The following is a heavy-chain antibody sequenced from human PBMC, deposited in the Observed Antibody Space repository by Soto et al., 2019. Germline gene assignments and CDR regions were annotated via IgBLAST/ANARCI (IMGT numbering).Heavy chain of an antibody. CDR2: IKSKTDGGTT. CDR3: TTGGDDYGDYQGNAFDI. CDR1: GFTFSNAW. J-gene: IGHJ3*02. Sequence: EVQLVESGGGLVKPGGSLRLSCAASGFTFSNAWMSWVRQAPGKGLEWVGRIKSKTDGGTTDYAAPVKGRFTISRDDSKNTLYLQMNSLKTEDTAVYYCTTGGDDYGDYQGNAFDIWGQGTMVTVSS. V-gene: IGHV3-15*01. D-gene: IGHD4-17*01.